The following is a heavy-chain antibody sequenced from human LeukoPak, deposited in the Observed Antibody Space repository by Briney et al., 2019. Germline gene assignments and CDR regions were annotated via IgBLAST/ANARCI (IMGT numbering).Heavy chain of an antibody. CDR1: GYSFTSYW. D-gene: IGHD3-10*01. Sequence: GESQKISCKGSGYSFTSYWIGWVRQMPGKGLEWMGIIYPGDSDIRYSPSFQGQVTISADKSISTAYLQWSSLKASDTAMYYCARLGASDYYGSGSYYPLGYWGQGTLVTVSS. J-gene: IGHJ4*02. CDR3: ARLGASDYYGSGSYYPLGY. CDR2: IYPGDSDI. V-gene: IGHV5-51*01.